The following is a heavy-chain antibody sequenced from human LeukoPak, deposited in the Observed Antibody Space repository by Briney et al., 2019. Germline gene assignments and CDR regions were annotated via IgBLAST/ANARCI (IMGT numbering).Heavy chain of an antibody. Sequence: SGGSLRLSCAASGFTFSSYSMNWVRQAPGKGLEWVSVIYSGGSTYYADSVKGRFTISRDNSKNTLYLQMNSLRAEDTAVYYCARVRITMVRGVIVGGHYDYWGQGTLVTVSS. V-gene: IGHV3-53*01. CDR1: GFTFSSYS. CDR3: ARVRITMVRGVIVGGHYDY. D-gene: IGHD3-10*01. J-gene: IGHJ4*02. CDR2: IYSGGST.